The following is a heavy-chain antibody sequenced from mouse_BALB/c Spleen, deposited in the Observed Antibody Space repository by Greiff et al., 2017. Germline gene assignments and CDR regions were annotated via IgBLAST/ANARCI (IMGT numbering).Heavy chain of an antibody. CDR1: GYAFSSSW. CDR2: IYPGDGDT. CDR3: ASGERRRGYYAMDY. Sequence: QVQLQQSGPELVKPGASVKISCKASGYAFSSSWMNWVKQRPGQGLEWIGRIYPGDGDTNYNGKFKGKATLTADKSSSTAYMQLSSLTSVDSAVYFCASGERRRGYYAMDYWGQGTSVTVSS. V-gene: IGHV1-82*01. J-gene: IGHJ4*01.